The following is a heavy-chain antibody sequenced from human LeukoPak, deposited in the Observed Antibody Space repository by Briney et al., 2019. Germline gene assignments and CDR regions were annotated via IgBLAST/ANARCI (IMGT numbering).Heavy chain of an antibody. J-gene: IGHJ4*02. CDR2: ISAYNGNT. CDR3: AGDTYYYDSSGYYPGY. Sequence: ASVKVSCKASGYTFTSYGISWVRQAPGQGLEWMGWISAYNGNTNYAQRLQGRVTMTTDTSTSTAYMELRSLRSDDTAVYYCAGDTYYYDSSGYYPGYWGQGTLVTVSS. V-gene: IGHV1-18*01. CDR1: GYTFTSYG. D-gene: IGHD3-22*01.